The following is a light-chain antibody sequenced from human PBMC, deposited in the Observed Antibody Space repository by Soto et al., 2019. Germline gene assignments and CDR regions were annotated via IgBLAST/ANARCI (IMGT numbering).Light chain of an antibody. CDR2: DAS. CDR1: QSVSSY. J-gene: IGKJ4*01. Sequence: EIVLTQSPATLSLSPGERATLSCRASQSVSSYLAWYQQKPGQAPRLLIYDASNRAPGIPARVSGSGSGTHFTLTISSLEPSDFAVYYCQQRSNWPPLTFGGGTKVEIK. V-gene: IGKV3-11*01. CDR3: QQRSNWPPLT.